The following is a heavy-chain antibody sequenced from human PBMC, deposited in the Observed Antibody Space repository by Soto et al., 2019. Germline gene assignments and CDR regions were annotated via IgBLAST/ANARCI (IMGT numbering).Heavy chain of an antibody. CDR2: ILYDGSKE. V-gene: IGHV3-30*18. J-gene: IGHJ4*02. D-gene: IGHD1-26*01. CDR1: GFSFNTYV. Sequence: PGGSLRLSCTDSGFSFNTYVVDWVRQAPGKGLEWVARILYDGSKEYYADPVKGRFTISRDNSKNTLYLQMDRLRVEDTAIYYCVKEGKMGVEGFDFWGQGTLVTVSS. CDR3: VKEGKMGVEGFDF.